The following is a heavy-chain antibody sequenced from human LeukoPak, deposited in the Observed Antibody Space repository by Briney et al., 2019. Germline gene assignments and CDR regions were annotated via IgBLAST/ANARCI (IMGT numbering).Heavy chain of an antibody. Sequence: GGSLRHSSAASGFTFSSYEINCVRQAPGKGLEWVSYISSSGSTIYYADSVKGRFTISRDNAKNSLYLQMNSLRAEDTAVYYCGRFTNYWGQGTLVTVSS. D-gene: IGHD2-2*01. V-gene: IGHV3-48*03. CDR1: GFTFSSYE. CDR2: ISSSGSTI. J-gene: IGHJ4*02. CDR3: GRFTNY.